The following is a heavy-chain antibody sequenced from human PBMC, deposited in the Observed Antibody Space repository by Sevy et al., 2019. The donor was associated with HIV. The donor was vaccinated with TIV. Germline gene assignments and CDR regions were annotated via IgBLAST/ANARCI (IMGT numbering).Heavy chain of an antibody. CDR3: AREGCSKPHDY. J-gene: IGHJ4*02. D-gene: IGHD2-2*01. V-gene: IGHV3-23*01. CDR1: GFTFSKYS. Sequence: GGSLRLSCVASGFTFSKYSMSLVRQTPGKGLEWVSTLSFACGRINYADSVKGRFTMSRDESRNTFYLQMDSLRAEDTAIYYCAREGCSKPHDYWGQGTLVTVSS. CDR2: LSFACGRI.